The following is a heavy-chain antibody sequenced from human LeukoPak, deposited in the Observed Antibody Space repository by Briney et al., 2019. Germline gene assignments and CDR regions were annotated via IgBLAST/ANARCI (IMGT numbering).Heavy chain of an antibody. V-gene: IGHV4-28*01. CDR1: GYSISSSNW. CDR2: IYYSGST. J-gene: IGHJ4*02. CDR3: ASLTKAGTFDY. D-gene: IGHD6-13*01. Sequence: TLSLTCAVSGYSISSSNWWGWIRQPPGKGLEWIGYIYYSGSTYYNPSLKSRVTMSVDTSKNQFSLKLSSVTAVDTAVCYCASLTKAGTFDYWGQGTLVTVSS.